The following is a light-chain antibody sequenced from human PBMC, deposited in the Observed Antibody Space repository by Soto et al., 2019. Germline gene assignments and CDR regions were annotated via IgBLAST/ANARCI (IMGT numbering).Light chain of an antibody. CDR2: GAS. CDR3: QHYKNYPWT. V-gene: IGKV1-8*01. Sequence: AIRMTQSPSSLSASAGDRVAIACRASQDVGRYLAWYQQKPGQAPKLLIYGASTLQSGVPSRFSGGGSGTDFTLTISCLQSEDFATYYCQHYKNYPWTFGQGTKVE. J-gene: IGKJ1*01. CDR1: QDVGRY.